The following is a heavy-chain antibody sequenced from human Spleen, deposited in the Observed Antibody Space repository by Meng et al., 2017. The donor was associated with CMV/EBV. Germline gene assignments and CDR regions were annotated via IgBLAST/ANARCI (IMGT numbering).Heavy chain of an antibody. D-gene: IGHD6-19*01. CDR1: GGTFSSYS. CDR2: TFLMLGIV. Sequence: SVKVSCKASGGTFSSYSFTWVRQAPGQGLEWMGGTFLMLGIVNYAQNFQGRLTIAADRSTSTVYMELRSLRPEDTAVYYCARVWVRYSSGLGYWGQGTLVTVSS. V-gene: IGHV1-69*10. CDR3: ARVWVRYSSGLGY. J-gene: IGHJ4*02.